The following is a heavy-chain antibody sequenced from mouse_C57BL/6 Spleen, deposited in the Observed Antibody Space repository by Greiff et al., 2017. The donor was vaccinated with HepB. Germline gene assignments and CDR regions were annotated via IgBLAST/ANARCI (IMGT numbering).Heavy chain of an antibody. CDR3: ARPCYGSSYWYFDV. D-gene: IGHD1-1*01. Sequence: VKLQESGAELVKPGASVKISCKASGYAFSSYWMNWVKQRPGKGLEWIGQIYPGDGDTNYNGKFKGKATLTADKSSSTAYMQLSSLTSEDSAVYFCARPCYGSSYWYFDVWGTGTTVTVSS. J-gene: IGHJ1*03. CDR1: GYAFSSYW. V-gene: IGHV1-80*01. CDR2: IYPGDGDT.